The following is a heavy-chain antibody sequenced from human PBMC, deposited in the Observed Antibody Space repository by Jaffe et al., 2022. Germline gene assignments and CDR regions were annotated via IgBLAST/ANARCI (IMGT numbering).Heavy chain of an antibody. Sequence: QAQLQQSGPGLVRPSQTLSLTCAISGDSVSSNSAAWNWIRQSPSRGLEWLGRTYYRSKWYNDYAVFVKSRITITSDTSKNQFSLQLKSVTPEDTAVYYCARDSVAVGRWRGVFDIWGQGTMVSVSS. V-gene: IGHV6-1*01. CDR1: GDSVSSNSAA. CDR3: ARDSVAVGRWRGVFDI. D-gene: IGHD6-13*01. CDR2: TYYRSKWYN. J-gene: IGHJ3*02.